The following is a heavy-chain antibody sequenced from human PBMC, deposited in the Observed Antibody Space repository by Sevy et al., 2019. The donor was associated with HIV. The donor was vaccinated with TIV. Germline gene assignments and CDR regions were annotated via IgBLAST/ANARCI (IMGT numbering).Heavy chain of an antibody. CDR1: GFSFSNFG. CDR2: ISGSGGST. CDR3: AKAPYCGGDCYSPFDY. D-gene: IGHD2-21*01. V-gene: IGHV3-23*01. Sequence: GGSLRLSCAASGFSFSNFGMSWVRQAPGKGLEWVLAISGSGGSTFYADSVKGRFIISRDNSKNTLYLQMNSLRAEDTAVYYCAKAPYCGGDCYSPFDYWGQGTLVTVSS. J-gene: IGHJ4*02.